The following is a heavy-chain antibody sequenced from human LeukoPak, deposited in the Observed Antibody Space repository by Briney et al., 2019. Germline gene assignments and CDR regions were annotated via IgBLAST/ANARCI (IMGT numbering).Heavy chain of an antibody. V-gene: IGHV3-7*03. CDR2: IKQDGSEK. CDR3: ARGTAAAANRNWFDS. J-gene: IGHJ5*01. CDR1: GFTFSSYW. D-gene: IGHD6-13*01. Sequence: GGSLRLSCAASGFTFSSYWMSWVRQAPGKGLEWVANIKQDGSEKYYVDSVKGRFTMSRDNSRNTVYLQMDSLRAEDTAVYFCARGTAAAANRNWFDSWGQGTLVTVSS.